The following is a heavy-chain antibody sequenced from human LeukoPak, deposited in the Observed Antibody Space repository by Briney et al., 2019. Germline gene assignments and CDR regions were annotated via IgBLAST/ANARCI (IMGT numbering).Heavy chain of an antibody. Sequence: ASVKVSCKASGYTFRKYFIHWVPQAPGQELEWMGWINPNSGGTNYAQKFQGRVTMTRDTSISTAYMELSRLRSDDAAVYYCAKQQPPNDEFDYWGQGTLVSVSS. D-gene: IGHD1-1*01. CDR2: INPNSGGT. J-gene: IGHJ4*02. CDR1: GYTFRKYF. CDR3: AKQQPPNDEFDY. V-gene: IGHV1-2*02.